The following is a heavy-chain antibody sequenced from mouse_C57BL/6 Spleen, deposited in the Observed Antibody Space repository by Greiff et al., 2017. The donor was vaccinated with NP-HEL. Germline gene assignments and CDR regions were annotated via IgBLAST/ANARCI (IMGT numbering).Heavy chain of an antibody. V-gene: IGHV14-4*01. D-gene: IGHD1-1*01. J-gene: IGHJ3*01. CDR2: IDPENGDT. CDR1: GFNIKDDY. Sequence: EVQLQQSGAELVRPGASVKLSCTASGFNIKDDYMHWVKQRPEQGLEWIGWIDPENGDTEYASKFQGKATITADTSSNTAYLQLSSLTSEDTAVYYCTTEYYGSGLWFAYWGQGTLVTVSA. CDR3: TTEYYGSGLWFAY.